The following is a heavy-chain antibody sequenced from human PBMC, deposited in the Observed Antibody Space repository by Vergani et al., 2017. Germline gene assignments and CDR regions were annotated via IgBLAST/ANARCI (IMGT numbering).Heavy chain of an antibody. CDR3: ARDSGEQPRGYYYYYYTDV. J-gene: IGHJ6*03. V-gene: IGHV3-21*01. D-gene: IGHD6-13*01. CDR1: GFTFSSYS. CDR2: ISSSSSYI. Sequence: EVQLVESGGGLVKPGGSLRLSCAASGFTFSSYSMNWVRQAPGKGLEWVSSISSSSSYIYYADSVKGRFTISRDNAKNSLYLQMNSLRAEDTAVYYCARDSGEQPRGYYYYYYTDVWGKGTTVTVSS.